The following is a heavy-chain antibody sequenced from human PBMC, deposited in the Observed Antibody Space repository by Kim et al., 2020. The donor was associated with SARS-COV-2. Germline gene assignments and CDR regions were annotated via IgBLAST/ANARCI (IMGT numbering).Heavy chain of an antibody. CDR3: ARDDRLGGGSCSV. CDR1: GGSVSSGSYY. D-gene: IGHD2-15*01. Sequence: SETLSLTCTVSGGSVSSGSYYWSWIRQPPGKGLEWIGYIYYSGSTNYNPSLKSRVTISVDTSKNQFSLKLSSVTAADTAVYYCARDDRLGGGSCSVWGQGTLVTVSS. J-gene: IGHJ4*02. CDR2: IYYSGST. V-gene: IGHV4-61*01.